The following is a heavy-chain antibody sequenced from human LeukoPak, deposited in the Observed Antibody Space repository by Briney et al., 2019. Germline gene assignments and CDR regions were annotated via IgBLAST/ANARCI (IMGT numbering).Heavy chain of an antibody. CDR2: ISYDGSNK. V-gene: IGHV3-30*18. Sequence: PGGSQTLSCAPSGLTFSSYGMHWARQAPGRGREWVAVISYDGSNKYYADSVKGRFTISRDNSKNTLYLQMNSLRAEDTAVYYCAKDPGEYHYFDYWGQGTLVTVSS. CDR3: AKDPGEYHYFDY. J-gene: IGHJ4*02. CDR1: GLTFSSYG. D-gene: IGHD3-16*01.